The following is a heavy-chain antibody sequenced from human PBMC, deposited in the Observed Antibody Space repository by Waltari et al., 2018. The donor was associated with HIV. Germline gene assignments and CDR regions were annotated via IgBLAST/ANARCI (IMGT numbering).Heavy chain of an antibody. V-gene: IGHV4-59*01. D-gene: IGHD6-6*01. J-gene: IGHJ4*02. CDR3: ARVPGVSSIAARRSDY. CDR1: GGSISGYS. CDR2: IYYSGST. Sequence: QVHLQESGPGLVKPSETLSLTCTVSGGSISGYSWNWTRPPPGKGLEWIGYIYYSGSTNSNPSLQSRITISVDTSKSQFSLKLSSVTAADTAVDYCARVPGVSSIAARRSDYWGQGSLVTVSS.